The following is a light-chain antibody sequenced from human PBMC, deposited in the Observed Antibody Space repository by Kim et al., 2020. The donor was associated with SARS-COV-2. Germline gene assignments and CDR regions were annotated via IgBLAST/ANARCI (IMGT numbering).Light chain of an antibody. V-gene: IGLV3-21*04. Sequence: ATGKTARITGGGKSIGSKSVHWYQQKAGQAHVLVMNYDSDRPSGIPERFSGSNSGNTATLTISWVEAGDEADYYCHVWDSGSDHVVFGGGTQLTVL. CDR3: HVWDSGSDHVV. J-gene: IGLJ2*01. CDR2: YDS. CDR1: SIGSKS.